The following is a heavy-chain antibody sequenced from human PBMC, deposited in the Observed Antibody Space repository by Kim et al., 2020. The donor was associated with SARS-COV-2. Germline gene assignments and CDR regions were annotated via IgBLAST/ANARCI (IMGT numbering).Heavy chain of an antibody. J-gene: IGHJ3*02. CDR2: ISSTGDYI. Sequence: GGSLRLSCSASGFTFSTYTMNWVRQAPGKGPEWVSSISSTGDYIYNADAVKGRFTISRDNAKNSLYLQMNSLRAEDTAVYYCTRLDAPDIWGQGTVVTVSS. CDR1: GFTFSTYT. V-gene: IGHV3-21*01. D-gene: IGHD1-1*01. CDR3: TRLDAPDI.